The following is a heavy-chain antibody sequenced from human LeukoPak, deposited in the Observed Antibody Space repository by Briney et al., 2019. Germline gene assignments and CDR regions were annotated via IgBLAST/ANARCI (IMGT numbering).Heavy chain of an antibody. J-gene: IGHJ4*02. CDR2: INHSGST. V-gene: IGHV4-34*01. CDR1: GGSFSGYY. CDR3: ARRGLDYYDSSGYDY. D-gene: IGHD3-22*01. Sequence: SETLSLTCAVYGGSFSGYYWSWIRQPPGKGLEWIGEINHSGSTNYNPSLKSRVTISVDASKNQFSLKLTSVTAADTAVYYCARRGLDYYDSSGYDYWGQGTLVTVSS.